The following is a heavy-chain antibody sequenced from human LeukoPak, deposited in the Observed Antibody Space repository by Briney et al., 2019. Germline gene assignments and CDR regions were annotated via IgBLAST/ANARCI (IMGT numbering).Heavy chain of an antibody. CDR2: IYPGDSDT. CDR3: ARPNYYDSSGTFDY. CDR1: GYSFTSYW. D-gene: IGHD3-22*01. Sequence: GESLKISCQCSGYSFTSYWIGWVRQMPGKGLECMGIIYPGDSDTRYSPSFQGQVTISADKSISTAYLQWSSLKASDTAMYYCARPNYYDSSGTFDYWGQGTLVTVSS. J-gene: IGHJ4*02. V-gene: IGHV5-51*01.